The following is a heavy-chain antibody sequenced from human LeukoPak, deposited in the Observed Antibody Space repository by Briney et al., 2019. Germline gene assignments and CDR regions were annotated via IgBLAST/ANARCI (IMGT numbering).Heavy chain of an antibody. CDR2: INHSGST. J-gene: IGHJ1*01. D-gene: IGHD6-19*01. Sequence: PSETLSLTCAVYGGSFSGYYWSWIRQPPGKGLEWIGEINHSGSTNYNPSLKSRVTIPVDTSKNQFSLKLSSVTAADTAVYYCASSIIAVAATGYLQHWGQGTLVTVSS. CDR3: ASSIIAVAATGYLQH. V-gene: IGHV4-34*01. CDR1: GGSFSGYY.